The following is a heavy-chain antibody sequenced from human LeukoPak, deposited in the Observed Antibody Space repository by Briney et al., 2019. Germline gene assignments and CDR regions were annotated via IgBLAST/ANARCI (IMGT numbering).Heavy chain of an antibody. V-gene: IGHV1-24*01. Sequence: ASVKVSCKVSGYTLTELSMHWVRQAPGKGLEWMGGFDPEDGETIYAQKFQGRVTMTEDTSTDTAYMELSSLRSEDTAVYYCATAHSGSYYVDYWGQGTLVTVSS. CDR3: ATAHSGSYYVDY. CDR2: FDPEDGET. D-gene: IGHD1-26*01. CDR1: GYTLTELS. J-gene: IGHJ4*02.